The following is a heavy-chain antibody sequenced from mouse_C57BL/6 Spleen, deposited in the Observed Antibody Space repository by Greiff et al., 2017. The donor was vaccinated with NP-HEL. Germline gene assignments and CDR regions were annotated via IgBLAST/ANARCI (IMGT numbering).Heavy chain of an antibody. CDR2: IYPGDGDT. J-gene: IGHJ1*03. Sequence: VQLQQSGPELVKPGASVKISCKASGYAFSSSWMNWVKQRPGKGLEWIGRIYPGDGDTNYNGKFKGKATLTADKSSSTAYMQLSSLTSEDSAVYFCARRSNYDWYFDVWGTGTTVTVSS. CDR3: ARRSNYDWYFDV. CDR1: GYAFSSSW. D-gene: IGHD2-5*01. V-gene: IGHV1-82*01.